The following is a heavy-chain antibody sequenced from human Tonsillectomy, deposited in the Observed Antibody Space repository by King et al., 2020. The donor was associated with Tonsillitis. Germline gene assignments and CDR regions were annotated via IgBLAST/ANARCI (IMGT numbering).Heavy chain of an antibody. CDR3: AKGASYLDH. CDR1: GYTFTDYY. V-gene: IGHV1-2*02. Sequence: QLVQSGAEVKKPGASVKVSCSASGYTFTDYYLHWVRQAPGQGLEWMGWINPNSGGTNYAQKFQGRVTMTRDTSISTVYMELSRLRFDDTAMFYCAKGASYLDHWGQGPLATASS. CDR2: INPNSGGT. J-gene: IGHJ5*02.